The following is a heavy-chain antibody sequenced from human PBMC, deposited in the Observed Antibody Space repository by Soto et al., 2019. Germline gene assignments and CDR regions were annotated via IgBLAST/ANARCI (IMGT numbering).Heavy chain of an antibody. V-gene: IGHV2-70*01. Sequence: PTLVNPTQTLTLTCTFSGFSLSTSGMCVSWIRQPPGKALEWLALIDWDDDKYYSTSLKTRLTISKDTSKNQVVLTMTNMDPVDTATYYCARSEKGSYDSSGYDYYYYGMDVWGQGTTVTVSS. CDR1: GFSLSTSGMC. CDR3: ARSEKGSYDSSGYDYYYYGMDV. D-gene: IGHD3-22*01. CDR2: IDWDDDK. J-gene: IGHJ6*02.